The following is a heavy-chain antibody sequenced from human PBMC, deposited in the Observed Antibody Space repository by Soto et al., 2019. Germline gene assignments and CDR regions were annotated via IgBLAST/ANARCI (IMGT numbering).Heavy chain of an antibody. Sequence: SETLCVTLAVYGGSFSGCYWSWIRQPPGKGLEWIGEINHSGSTNYSPSLKSRVTISVETSKNQFSLNLRSVTAADTAVYYCPRGPGGGTIFGVVGYDHWGKGTLVTVS. V-gene: IGHV4-34*01. D-gene: IGHD3-3*01. CDR2: INHSGST. CDR1: GGSFSGCY. J-gene: IGHJ4*02. CDR3: PRGPGGGTIFGVVGYDH.